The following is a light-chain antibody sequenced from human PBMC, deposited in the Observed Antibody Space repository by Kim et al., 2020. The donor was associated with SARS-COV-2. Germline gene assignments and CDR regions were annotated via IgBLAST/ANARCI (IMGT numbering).Light chain of an antibody. CDR2: YAS. CDR1: QGVGSNY. CDR3: QQSGDSHT. J-gene: IGKJ2*01. V-gene: IGKV3-20*01. Sequence: EIVLTQSPGTLSLSPGERATLSCRASQGVGSNYLAWYQQKRGQAPRLLIYYASSRATGIPDRFSGSGSGTDFTLTITRVEPEDFAVYYCQQSGDSHTFGQGTKLEI.